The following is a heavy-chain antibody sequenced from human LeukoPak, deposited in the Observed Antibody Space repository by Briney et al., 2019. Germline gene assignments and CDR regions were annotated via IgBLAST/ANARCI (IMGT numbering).Heavy chain of an antibody. CDR2: IYYSGST. Sequence: PSETLSLTCTVSGGSISSSSYYWGWIRQPPGKGLEWIGSIYYSGSTYYNPSLKSRVTISVDTSKNQFSLKLSSVTAADTAVYYCASRSGDFWSGYLPRNWFDPWGQGTLVTVSS. D-gene: IGHD3-3*01. CDR1: GGSISSSSYY. J-gene: IGHJ5*02. CDR3: ASRSGDFWSGYLPRNWFDP. V-gene: IGHV4-39*01.